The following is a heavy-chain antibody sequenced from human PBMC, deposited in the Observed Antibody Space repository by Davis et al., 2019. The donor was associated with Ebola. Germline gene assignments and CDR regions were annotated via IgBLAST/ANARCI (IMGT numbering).Heavy chain of an antibody. J-gene: IGHJ4*02. D-gene: IGHD2-15*01. Sequence: ASVKVSCKASGYTFTSYYMHWVRQAPGQGLEWMGIINPSGGSTSYAQKFQGRVTMTRDTSTSTAYMELRSLRSDDTAVYYCARGSCSGGSCYSPDYWGQGTLVTVSS. V-gene: IGHV1-46*01. CDR3: ARGSCSGGSCYSPDY. CDR2: INPSGGST. CDR1: GYTFTSYY.